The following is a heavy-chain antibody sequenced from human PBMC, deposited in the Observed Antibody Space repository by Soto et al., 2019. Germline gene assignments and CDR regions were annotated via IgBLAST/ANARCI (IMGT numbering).Heavy chain of an antibody. J-gene: IGHJ4*02. D-gene: IGHD3-22*01. V-gene: IGHV1-3*01. CDR2: INASNGNT. CDR1: GYTFTSYY. CDR3: ATMYYYDNTNDY. Sequence: ASVKVFCKASGYTFTSYYMHWVRQAPGQRLEWMGIINASNGNTKYSQKFQGRVTITRDTSASTAYMELSSLRSEDTAVYYCATMYYYDNTNDYWGQGTLVTVS.